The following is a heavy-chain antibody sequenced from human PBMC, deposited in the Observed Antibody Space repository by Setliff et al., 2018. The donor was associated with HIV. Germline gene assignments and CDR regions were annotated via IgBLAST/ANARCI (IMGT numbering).Heavy chain of an antibody. V-gene: IGHV4-38-2*01. CDR2: INHSGST. Sequence: ASETLSLTCDVSGFSITDGFYWAWIRQSPGKGLEWIGSINHSGSTYCTPSLKSRVTMSVDTSKNHFSLKLSSVTAADTAMYFCARQPPPSVLQVWFDDYWGQGTLVTVSS. D-gene: IGHD3-10*01. CDR1: GFSITDGFY. J-gene: IGHJ4*02. CDR3: ARQPPPSVLQVWFDDY.